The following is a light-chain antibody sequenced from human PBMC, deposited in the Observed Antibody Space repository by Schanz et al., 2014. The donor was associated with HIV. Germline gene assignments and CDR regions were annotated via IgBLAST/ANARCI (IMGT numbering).Light chain of an antibody. Sequence: QSVLTQPPSVSGAPGQRVTISCTGSSSNIGAGYDVHWYQHLPGTAPKLLIYGNSNRPSGVPDRFSGSKSGTSASLAISGLQSEDEGDYYCAAWDVSLNGPVFGGGTKLTVL. CDR3: AAWDVSLNGPV. J-gene: IGLJ2*01. CDR1: SSNIGAGYD. V-gene: IGLV1-40*01. CDR2: GNS.